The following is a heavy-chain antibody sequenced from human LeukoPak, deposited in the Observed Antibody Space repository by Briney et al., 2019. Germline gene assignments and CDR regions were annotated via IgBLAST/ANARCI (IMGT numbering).Heavy chain of an antibody. CDR2: ISGSGGST. CDR3: AKDRDNYDYVWGSYRPYFDY. V-gene: IGHV3-23*01. D-gene: IGHD3-16*02. Sequence: GSLRLSCAASGFTFSSYAMSWVRQAPGKGLEWVSAISGSGGSTYYADSVKGRFTISRDNSKNTLYLQMNSLRAEDTAVYYCAKDRDNYDYVWGSYRPYFDYWGQGTLVTVSS. J-gene: IGHJ4*02. CDR1: GFTFSSYA.